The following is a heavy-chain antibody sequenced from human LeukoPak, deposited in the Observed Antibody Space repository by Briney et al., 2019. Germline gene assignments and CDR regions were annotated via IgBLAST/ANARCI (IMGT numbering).Heavy chain of an antibody. CDR2: IYYSGST. CDR1: GGSISSYY. Sequence: PSETLSLTCTVSGGSISSYYWRWIRQPPGKGLEWIGYIYYSGSTNYNPSLKSRVTISVDTSKNQFSLKLSSVTAADTAVYYCARGDWYYYDSSLAFDIWGQGTMVTVSS. J-gene: IGHJ3*02. D-gene: IGHD3-22*01. CDR3: ARGDWYYYDSSLAFDI. V-gene: IGHV4-59*01.